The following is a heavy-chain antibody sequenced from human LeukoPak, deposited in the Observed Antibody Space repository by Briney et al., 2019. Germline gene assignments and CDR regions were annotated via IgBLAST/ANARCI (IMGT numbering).Heavy chain of an antibody. J-gene: IGHJ4*02. Sequence: ETLSLTCAVYGGSFSGYYWSWVRQAPGKGLEWVSAISGSGGSTYYADSVKGRFTISRDNSKNTLYLQMNSLRAEDTAVYYCAKTLSTQIVSSFGYWGQGTLVTVSS. CDR1: GGSFSGYY. D-gene: IGHD2/OR15-2a*01. V-gene: IGHV3-23*01. CDR3: AKTLSTQIVSSFGY. CDR2: ISGSGGST.